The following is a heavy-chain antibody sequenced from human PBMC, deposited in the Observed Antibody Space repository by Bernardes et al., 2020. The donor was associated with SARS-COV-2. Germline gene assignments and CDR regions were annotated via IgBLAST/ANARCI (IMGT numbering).Heavy chain of an antibody. V-gene: IGHV4-59*08. D-gene: IGHD4-17*01. CDR2: IYYSGST. J-gene: IGHJ6*02. CDR3: ARHSENSGAYYYYYYGLAV. CDR1: GGSITNYY. Sequence: SETLSLTFTFSGGSITNYYWSWIRQPPGKGLEWIGYIYYSGSTNYNPSLKSRVTMSVDTSRNQFSLKLTSVTAADTAVYFCARHSENSGAYYYYYYGLAVWGQGTTVTVSS.